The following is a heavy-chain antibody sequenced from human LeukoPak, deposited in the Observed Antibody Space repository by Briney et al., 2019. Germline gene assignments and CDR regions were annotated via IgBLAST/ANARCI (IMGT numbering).Heavy chain of an antibody. J-gene: IGHJ4*02. V-gene: IGHV4-59*08. CDR3: ASSPITYGGSPLHFDH. CDR1: GGSIRSYY. CDR2: IYYSGST. Sequence: SETLSLTCTVSGGSIRSYYWSWIRQPPGKGLEWIGYIYYSGSTNYNPSLKSRVTISVHTSKNQFSLKLSSVTAADTAVYFCASSPITYGGSPLHFDHWGQGTLVTVSS. D-gene: IGHD4-23*01.